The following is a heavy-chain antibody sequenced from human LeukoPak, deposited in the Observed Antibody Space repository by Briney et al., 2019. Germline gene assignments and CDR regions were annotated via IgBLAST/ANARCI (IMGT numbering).Heavy chain of an antibody. V-gene: IGHV3-7*04. D-gene: IGHD5/OR15-5a*01. J-gene: IGHJ5*02. CDR3: ARESTMTWFDP. CDR2: IKQDGSEK. Sequence: SGGSLRLSCAASGFTFRSYWMSWVRQAPGKGLEWVANIKQDGSEKYYVDSVRGRFTISRDNAKNSVYLQMNSLRAEDTAVYYCARESTMTWFDPWSQGTLVTVSS. CDR1: GFTFRSYW.